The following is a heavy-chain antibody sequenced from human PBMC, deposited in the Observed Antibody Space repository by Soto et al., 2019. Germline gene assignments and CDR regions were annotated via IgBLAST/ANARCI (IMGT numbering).Heavy chain of an antibody. V-gene: IGHV3-30*18. CDR1: GFTFSSYG. D-gene: IGHD3-16*01. CDR3: AKVGGGADY. J-gene: IGHJ4*02. Sequence: GGSLRLSCAASGFTFSSYGMHWVRQAPGKGLEWVAVISYDGSNKYYADSVRGRFTISRDNSKNTLYLQMNSLRAEDTAVYYCAKVGGGADYWGQGTLVTVSS. CDR2: ISYDGSNK.